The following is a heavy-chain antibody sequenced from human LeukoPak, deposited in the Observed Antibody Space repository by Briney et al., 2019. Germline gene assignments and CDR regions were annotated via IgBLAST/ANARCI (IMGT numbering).Heavy chain of an antibody. Sequence: PGGSLRLSCAASGFTFSIYWMHWVRQAPGEGLVWVSRINGDGRTATYADSAKGRFTISRDNSKNTLYLQMNSLRAEDTAVYYCASSSDIYGSGSYFNSLGDVWGKGTTVSISS. J-gene: IGHJ6*04. D-gene: IGHD3-10*01. V-gene: IGHV3-74*01. CDR1: GFTFSIYW. CDR3: ASSSDIYGSGSYFNSLGDV. CDR2: INGDGRTA.